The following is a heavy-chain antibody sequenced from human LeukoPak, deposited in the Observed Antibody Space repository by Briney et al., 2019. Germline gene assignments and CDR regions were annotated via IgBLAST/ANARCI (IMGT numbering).Heavy chain of an antibody. CDR1: GFTFSGSW. Sequence: PGGSLRLSCVASGFTFSGSWMHWVRQAPGKGLVWVSRINGDGTTINYADSVKGRFTISRDDVKNTLYLQMNSLRAEDMAVYYCARAGYYRFDYWGQGILVTVSS. V-gene: IGHV3-74*01. CDR2: INGDGTTI. D-gene: IGHD4-17*01. J-gene: IGHJ4*02. CDR3: ARAGYYRFDY.